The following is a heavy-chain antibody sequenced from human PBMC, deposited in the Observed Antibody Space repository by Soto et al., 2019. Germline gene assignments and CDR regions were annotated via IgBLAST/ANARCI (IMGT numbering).Heavy chain of an antibody. D-gene: IGHD2-8*01. J-gene: IGHJ4*02. CDR1: GGSISSYY. V-gene: IGHV4-59*01. Sequence: SETLSLTCTVSGGSISSYYWSWIRQPPGKGLEWIGYIYYSGSTNYNPSLKSRVTISVDTSKNQFSLKLSSVTAADTAVYYCARASDCTNGVSYTSFDYWAQGTLLPVSS. CDR3: ARASDCTNGVSYTSFDY. CDR2: IYYSGST.